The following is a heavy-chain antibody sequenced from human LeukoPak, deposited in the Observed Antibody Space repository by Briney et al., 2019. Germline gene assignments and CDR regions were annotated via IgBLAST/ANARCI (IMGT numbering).Heavy chain of an antibody. CDR3: ARDHGSGSYSDY. CDR1: GFTFSSYA. V-gene: IGHV3-64*01. D-gene: IGHD1-26*01. CDR2: ISTNGGST. J-gene: IGHJ4*02. Sequence: PGGSLRLSCAASGFTFSSYAMHWVRQAPGKGLEYVSGISTNGGSTNCANSVKGRFTISRDNSKNTLYLQMGSLRAEDMAVYYCARDHGSGSYSDYWGQGTLVTVSS.